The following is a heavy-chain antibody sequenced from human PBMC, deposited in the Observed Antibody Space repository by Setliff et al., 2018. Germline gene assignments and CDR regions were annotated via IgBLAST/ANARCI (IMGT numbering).Heavy chain of an antibody. V-gene: IGHV3-48*01. Sequence: PGGSLRLSCAASGFTFADYAMHWVRQAPGKGLEWVSYISSSSSTIYYAASVKGRFTISSDNAKNSLYLQMNSLRAEDTAVYYCARDYTYYDFWSGPSSDAFDIWGQGTMVTVSS. J-gene: IGHJ3*02. CDR1: GFTFADYA. CDR2: ISSSSSTI. D-gene: IGHD3-3*01. CDR3: ARDYTYYDFWSGPSSDAFDI.